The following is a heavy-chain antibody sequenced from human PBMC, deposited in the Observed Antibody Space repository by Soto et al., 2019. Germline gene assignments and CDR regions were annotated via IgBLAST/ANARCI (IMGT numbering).Heavy chain of an antibody. J-gene: IGHJ6*02. CDR1: GYTFTGYY. CDR2: IKPNSGDT. D-gene: IGHD1-26*01. Sequence: QVQLVQSGTEVTRPGESVKVSCKASGYTFTGYYVHWVRQAPGQGLEWIGWIKPNSGDTYLAQRFQGRVTMNRDTSIRTAYMERRGLTSDDTAEYYWVKGGAIVAAGTRVYLYNAMDVWGQGTTVTVYS. CDR3: VKGGAIVAAGTRVYLYNAMDV. V-gene: IGHV1-2*02.